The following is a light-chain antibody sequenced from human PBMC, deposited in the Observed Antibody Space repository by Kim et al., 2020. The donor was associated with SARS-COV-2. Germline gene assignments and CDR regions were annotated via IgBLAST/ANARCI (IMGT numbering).Light chain of an antibody. CDR2: VGTSGIVG. CDR1: SGYNYYK. CDR3: GTDHGSGSNFVYV. V-gene: IGLV9-49*02. Sequence: QPVLTQPPSASASLGASITLTCTLSSGYNYYKVDWFQQRPGKGPRFVMRVGTSGIVGYKGDGILDRFSVLGSGLNRYLIIKNIQEEDESDYHCGTDHGSGSNFVYVFGPGTKVTVL. J-gene: IGLJ1*01.